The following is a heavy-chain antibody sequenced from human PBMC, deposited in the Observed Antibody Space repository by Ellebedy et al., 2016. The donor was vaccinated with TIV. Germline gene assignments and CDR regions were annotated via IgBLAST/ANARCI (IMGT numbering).Heavy chain of an antibody. D-gene: IGHD3-22*01. Sequence: GGSLRLSCAASGFTFSSFAMHWVRQAPGKGLEWLSVISGGGDSTYHADSVKGRFTITRDNSKNTLYLQMDRLRAEDTAVYYCAKRTSSGFNYDRVGPEYWGQGTLVTVSS. V-gene: IGHV3-23*01. CDR2: ISGGGDST. CDR1: GFTFSSFA. CDR3: AKRTSSGFNYDRVGPEY. J-gene: IGHJ4*02.